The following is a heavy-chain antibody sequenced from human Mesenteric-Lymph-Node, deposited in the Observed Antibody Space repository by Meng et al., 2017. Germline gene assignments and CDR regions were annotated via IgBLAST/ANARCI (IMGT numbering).Heavy chain of an antibody. Sequence: QVQLVQSGAEVKKPGASVKVSCKASGYTFSSYDINWVRQATGQGLEWMGWMNPNIGNTGYAQKFQGRVTMTRNTSISTAYMELSSLRSEDTAVYYCAREEGPSSSWYVDYWGQGTLVTSPQ. CDR1: GYTFSSYD. D-gene: IGHD6-13*01. V-gene: IGHV1-8*01. J-gene: IGHJ4*02. CDR2: MNPNIGNT. CDR3: AREEGPSSSWYVDY.